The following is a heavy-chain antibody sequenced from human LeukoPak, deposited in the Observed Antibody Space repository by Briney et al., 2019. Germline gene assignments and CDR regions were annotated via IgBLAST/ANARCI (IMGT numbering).Heavy chain of an antibody. Sequence: PRASVKVSCKALGGTFSSYATSWGRQAPGQGLEWRGGIIPIFGTANNAQKFQGRVPFTTDESTTTANMELSSLRSQAPAADYFARAGVALSHLGKNWCDPWGQGTLVTASS. CDR1: GGTFSSYA. V-gene: IGHV1-69*05. CDR2: IIPIFGTA. J-gene: IGHJ5*02. D-gene: IGHD3-16*01. CDR3: ARAGVALSHLGKNWCDP.